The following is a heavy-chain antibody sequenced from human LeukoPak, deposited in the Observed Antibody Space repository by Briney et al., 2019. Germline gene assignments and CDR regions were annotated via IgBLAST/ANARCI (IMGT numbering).Heavy chain of an antibody. V-gene: IGHV3-7*03. Sequence: GGSLRLSCAASGFIFNSYWMNWLRQAPGKGLEWVANVDQDGSEKYYVGSVKGRFTISRDNAKNSLYLQMNSLRVEDTAVYYCARGWASSRRKAFDIWGQGTMVTVSS. J-gene: IGHJ3*02. CDR2: VDQDGSEK. CDR1: GFIFNSYW. CDR3: ARGWASSRRKAFDI. D-gene: IGHD3-16*01.